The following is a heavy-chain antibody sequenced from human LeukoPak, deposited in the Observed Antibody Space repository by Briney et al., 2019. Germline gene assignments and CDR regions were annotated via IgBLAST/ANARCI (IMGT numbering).Heavy chain of an antibody. CDR1: GFTFSSYS. J-gene: IGHJ6*03. CDR2: ISSSSSYI. D-gene: IGHD2-15*01. CDR3: ARARGDRVVAYYMDV. Sequence: GGSLRLSCAACGFTFSSYSMNWVRQAPGKGLEWVSSISSSSSYIYYADSVKGRFTISRDNAKNSLYLQMNSLRAEDTAVYYCARARGDRVVAYYMDVWGKGTTVTVSS. V-gene: IGHV3-21*01.